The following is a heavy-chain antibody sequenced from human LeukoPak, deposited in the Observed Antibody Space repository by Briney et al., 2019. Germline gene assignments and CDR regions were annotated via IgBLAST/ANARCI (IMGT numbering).Heavy chain of an antibody. CDR3: ARGLMVRGVIRTKYYFDY. CDR1: GGSFSGYY. CDR2: INHSGST. D-gene: IGHD3-10*01. Sequence: SETLSLTCAVYGGSFSGYYWSWIRQPPGKGLEWIGEINHSGSTNYNPSLKSRVTISVDTSKDQFSLKLSSVTAADTAVYYCARGLMVRGVIRTKYYFDYWGQGTLVTVSS. V-gene: IGHV4-34*01. J-gene: IGHJ4*02.